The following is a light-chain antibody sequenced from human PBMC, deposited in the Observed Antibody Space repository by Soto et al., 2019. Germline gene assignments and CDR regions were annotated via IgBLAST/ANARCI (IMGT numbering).Light chain of an antibody. V-gene: IGKV3-11*01. Sequence: EIVLTQSPATLSLSPGERATLSCRASQSVSSYLAWYQQKPGQAPRLLLYDASNRATGIPARFSGSGSGTDFTLTISSLAPEDLAVYYCQQRSNWPPGYTFGQGTKLEIK. CDR3: QQRSNWPPGYT. CDR2: DAS. CDR1: QSVSSY. J-gene: IGKJ2*01.